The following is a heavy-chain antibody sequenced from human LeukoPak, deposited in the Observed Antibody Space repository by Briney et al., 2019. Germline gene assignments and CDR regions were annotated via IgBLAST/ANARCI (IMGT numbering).Heavy chain of an antibody. CDR3: AKDDVVEYYYDSSGYYHDY. V-gene: IGHV3-30-3*01. J-gene: IGHJ4*02. Sequence: PGGSLRLSCAASGFTFSSYAMHWVRQAPGKGLEWVAVISYDGSNKYYADSVKGRFTISRDNSKNTLYLQMNSLRAEDTAVYYCAKDDVVEYYYDSSGYYHDYWGQGTLVTVSS. CDR1: GFTFSSYA. CDR2: ISYDGSNK. D-gene: IGHD3-22*01.